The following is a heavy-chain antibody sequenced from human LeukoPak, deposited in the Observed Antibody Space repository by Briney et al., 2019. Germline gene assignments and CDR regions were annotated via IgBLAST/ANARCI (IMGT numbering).Heavy chain of an antibody. CDR1: GGSINNNC. CDR2: IHDSGST. D-gene: IGHD2-15*01. Sequence: PSETQSLTCTVSGGSINNNCWSWTRHPPGKGLEWNGYIHDSGSTNYNPSLKSRATMSVDTAKNQVFRKLNSVTPAHPAGYDCAKGGQYSGYWGQGALVTASS. J-gene: IGHJ4*02. V-gene: IGHV4-59*01. CDR3: AKGGQYSGY.